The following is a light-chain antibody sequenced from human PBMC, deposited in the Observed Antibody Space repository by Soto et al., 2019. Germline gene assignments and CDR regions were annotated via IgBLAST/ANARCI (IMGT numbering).Light chain of an antibody. CDR2: DVS. CDR3: SSYTSSSTYV. CDR1: SSDVGGYNY. Sequence: QSALTQPASVSGSPGQSITISCTGTSSDVGGYNYVSWYQQHPGKVPKLMIYDVSNRPSGVSNRFSGSKSGNTASLTISGLQAEDEADYYCSSYTSSSTYVFGIGTKLNVL. J-gene: IGLJ1*01. V-gene: IGLV2-14*03.